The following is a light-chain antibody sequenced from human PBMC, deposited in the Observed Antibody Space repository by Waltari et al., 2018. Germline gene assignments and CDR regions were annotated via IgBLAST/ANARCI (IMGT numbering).Light chain of an antibody. V-gene: IGKV1-9*01. CDR3: QQLNEYPIT. Sequence: IQLTQSPSFLSASVGDRVTITCRASQGLTSYFSWYQQTPGKTPKLLIYDLSTLQSGCPARSSGSAAATELTLTFISLQPDDSATYYCQQLNEYPITFGQGTRVETK. CDR2: DLS. CDR1: QGLTSY. J-gene: IGKJ5*01.